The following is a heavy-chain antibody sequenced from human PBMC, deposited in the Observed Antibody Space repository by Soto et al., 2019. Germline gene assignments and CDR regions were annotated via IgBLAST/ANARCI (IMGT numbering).Heavy chain of an antibody. Sequence: GASVKVSCKVSGYTLTELSMHWVRQAPGKGLEWMGGFDPEDGETIYAQKFQGRVTMTEDTSTDTAYMELSSLRSEDTAVYYCATPSADSSGSYTGIEFDYWGQGTLITVSS. CDR1: GYTLTELS. V-gene: IGHV1-24*01. J-gene: IGHJ4*02. D-gene: IGHD1-26*01. CDR2: FDPEDGET. CDR3: ATPSADSSGSYTGIEFDY.